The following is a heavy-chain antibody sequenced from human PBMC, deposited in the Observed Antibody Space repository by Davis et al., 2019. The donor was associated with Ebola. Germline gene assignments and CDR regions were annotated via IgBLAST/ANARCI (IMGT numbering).Heavy chain of an antibody. CDR2: IKGDGTYT. D-gene: IGHD5-24*01. Sequence: PGGSLRLSCAASGSTFRGYWSPWVRKAPGKGLRWVSRIKGDGTYTDYADSVKGRFTISRDNAKNTLYLRMSSLRAEDTAVYYCARLMAGPYDDFDMWGQGRMVTVSS. V-gene: IGHV3-74*01. CDR1: GSTFRGYW. CDR3: ARLMAGPYDDFDM. J-gene: IGHJ3*02.